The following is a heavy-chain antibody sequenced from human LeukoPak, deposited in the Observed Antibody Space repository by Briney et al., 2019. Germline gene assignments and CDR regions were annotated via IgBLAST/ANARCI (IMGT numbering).Heavy chain of an antibody. V-gene: IGHV5-10-1*01. CDR3: ARLDVDTAMVIDY. CDR2: IDPSDSYT. CDR1: GYSFTSYW. D-gene: IGHD5-18*01. J-gene: IGHJ4*02. Sequence: GESLKISCKGSGYSFTSYWISWVRQMPVKGLEWMGRIDPSDSYTNYSPSFQGHVTISADKSISTAYLQWSSLKASDTAMYYCARLDVDTAMVIDYWGQGTLVTVSS.